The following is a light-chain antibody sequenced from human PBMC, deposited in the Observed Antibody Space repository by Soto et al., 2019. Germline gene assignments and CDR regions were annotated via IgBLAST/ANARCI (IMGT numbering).Light chain of an antibody. Sequence: DIVLTQSPATLSVSPGERATLSCRASQSVSRYLDWYQQKPGQAPRLLIYDASSRPTGIPSRFSGSGSGADFTLTIASLQPEDFAIYYCQQRSKCPPTFGEGTKVEV. CDR1: QSVSRY. J-gene: IGKJ4*01. CDR2: DAS. V-gene: IGKV3-11*01. CDR3: QQRSKCPPT.